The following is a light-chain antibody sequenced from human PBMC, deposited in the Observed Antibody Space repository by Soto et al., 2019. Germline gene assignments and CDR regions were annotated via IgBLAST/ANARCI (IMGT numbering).Light chain of an antibody. CDR3: QQANSFPRT. CDR1: QAISTW. J-gene: IGKJ1*01. V-gene: IGKV1D-12*01. Sequence: DIQMTQSPSSVSASVGDRVTITCRASQAISTWLAWYQQKPGKAPKLLIYAASNLQTGVPSRFSGSRSGTDFTLTISRLQPEDFATYYCQQANSFPRTFGQGTKVEIK. CDR2: AAS.